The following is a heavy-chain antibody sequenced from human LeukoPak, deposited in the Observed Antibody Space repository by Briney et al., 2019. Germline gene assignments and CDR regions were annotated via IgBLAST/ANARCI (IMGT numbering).Heavy chain of an antibody. CDR3: ARSVADCSSTSCSLGWFDP. CDR2: INHSGST. CDR1: GGSFSGYY. D-gene: IGHD2-2*01. Sequence: SETLSLTCAVYGGSFSGYYWSWIRQPPGKGLEWIGEINHSGSTNYNPSLKSRVTISVYTSKNQFSLKLSSVTAADTAVYYCARSVADCSSTSCSLGWFDPWGQGTLVTVSS. J-gene: IGHJ5*02. V-gene: IGHV4-34*01.